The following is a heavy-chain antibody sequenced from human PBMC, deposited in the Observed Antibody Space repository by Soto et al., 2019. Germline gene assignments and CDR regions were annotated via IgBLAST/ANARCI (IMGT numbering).Heavy chain of an antibody. CDR3: ARGGTTHCFDY. CDR1: GGSFSGYY. V-gene: IGHV4-34*01. CDR2: IIHSGST. D-gene: IGHD2-15*01. J-gene: IGHJ4*02. Sequence: SDPLSLTCAVYGGSFSGYYWSWIRQPPGKGLEWIGEIIHSGSTNYNPSLTSRVTISVDTSKNQFSLKLNSVTAADTAVYYWARGGTTHCFDYWGQGTLVTVAS.